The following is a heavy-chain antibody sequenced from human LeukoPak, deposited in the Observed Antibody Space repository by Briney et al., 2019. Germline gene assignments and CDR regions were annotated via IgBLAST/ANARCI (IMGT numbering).Heavy chain of an antibody. V-gene: IGHV3-53*01. J-gene: IGHJ4*02. CDR3: AAAHGSATRFDY. CDR2: IYSGGST. CDR1: GFTVSSNY. D-gene: IGHD3-10*01. Sequence: GGSLRLSCAASGFTVSSNYMSWVRQAPGKGLEWVLVIYSGGSTYYADSVKGRFTISRDNSKNTLYLQMSSLRAEDTAVYYCAAAHGSATRFDYWGQGTLVTVSS.